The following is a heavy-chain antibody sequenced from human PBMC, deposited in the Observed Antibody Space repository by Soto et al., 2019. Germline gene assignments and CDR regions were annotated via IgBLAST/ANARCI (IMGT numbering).Heavy chain of an antibody. CDR1: GFTFSSYG. D-gene: IGHD3-22*01. V-gene: IGHV3-33*01. CDR2: IWYDGSNK. Sequence: QVQLVESGGGVVQPGRSLRLSCAASGFTFSSYGMHWVRQAPGKGLEWVAVIWYDGSNKYYADSVKGRFTISRDNSKNTLYLQMNSLRAEDTAVYYCARDTSSGSLAYWGQGPLVTVSS. CDR3: ARDTSSGSLAY. J-gene: IGHJ4*02.